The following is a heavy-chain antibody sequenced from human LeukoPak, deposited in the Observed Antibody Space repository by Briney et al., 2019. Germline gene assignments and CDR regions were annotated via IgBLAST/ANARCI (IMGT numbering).Heavy chain of an antibody. CDR2: IIPIFGTA. CDR3: ARSHFWSAYAFDI. Sequence: ASVKVSCKASGGTFSNYAISWVRQAPGQGLEWMGGIIPIFGTANYAQKFQGRVTITADESTSTAYMELSSLRSEDTAVYYCARSHFWSAYAFDIWGQGTMVSVSS. J-gene: IGHJ3*02. D-gene: IGHD3-3*02. CDR1: GGTFSNYA. V-gene: IGHV1-69*13.